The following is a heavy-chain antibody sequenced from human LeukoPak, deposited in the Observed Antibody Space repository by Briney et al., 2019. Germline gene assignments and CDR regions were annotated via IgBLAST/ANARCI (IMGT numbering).Heavy chain of an antibody. J-gene: IGHJ4*02. CDR3: ATYIMDGSEGY. V-gene: IGHV1-3*01. CDR2: INAGNGNT. CDR1: GFTFTNYV. D-gene: IGHD3/OR15-3a*01. Sequence: GGSLRLSCAASGFTFTNYVMHWVRQAPGQRLEWMGWINAGNGNTKYLQKLQGRVTITWDTSATTAYMELSSLRSEDTAIYYCATYIMDGSEGYWGQGTLVTVSS.